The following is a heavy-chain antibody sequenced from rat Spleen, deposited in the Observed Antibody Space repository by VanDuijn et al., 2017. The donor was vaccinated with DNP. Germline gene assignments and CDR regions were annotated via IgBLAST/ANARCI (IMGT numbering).Heavy chain of an antibody. J-gene: IGHJ3*01. CDR3: TRAEGTGFPY. CDR1: GFTFSDYN. Sequence: EVQLVESGGDLVQPGRSLKLSCVVSGFTFSDYNMAWVRQVPTKGLEWVATISDDGITTYYRDFVKGRFTISRDNAKSTLYLQMDSLRSEDTATYYCTRAEGTGFPYWGQGTLVSVSS. D-gene: IGHD1-11*01. CDR2: ISDDGITT. V-gene: IGHV5-29*01.